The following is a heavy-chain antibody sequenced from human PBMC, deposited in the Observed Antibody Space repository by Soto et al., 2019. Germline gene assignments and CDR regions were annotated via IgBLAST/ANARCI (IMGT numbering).Heavy chain of an antibody. D-gene: IGHD2-2*01. CDR1: GFTFSSYA. Sequence: EVQLLESGGGLVQPGGSLRLSCAASGFTFSSYAMSWVRQAPGKVLEWVSTITTSGGSTYNAASVKGRFTISRDNSKNTLYLQMNSLRADDTAVYYCAKELLEVVPAAIDSWGQGTLVTVSS. CDR3: AKELLEVVPAAIDS. V-gene: IGHV3-23*01. J-gene: IGHJ4*02. CDR2: ITTSGGST.